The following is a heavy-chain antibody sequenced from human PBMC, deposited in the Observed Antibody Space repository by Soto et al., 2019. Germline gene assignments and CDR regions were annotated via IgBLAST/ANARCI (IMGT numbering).Heavy chain of an antibody. V-gene: IGHV1-69*12. CDR1: GGTFSSYA. Sequence: QVQLVQSGAEVKKPGSSVKVSCKASGGTFSSYAISWVRQAPGQGLEWIGGIIPMFGTANYAQKFQGRVTITADESTTTAYMERSSLRSEDTAVYYCAILRTGTTNYYCYGMDVWGQGTTVTVSS. D-gene: IGHD1-1*01. J-gene: IGHJ6*02. CDR3: AILRTGTTNYYCYGMDV. CDR2: IIPMFGTA.